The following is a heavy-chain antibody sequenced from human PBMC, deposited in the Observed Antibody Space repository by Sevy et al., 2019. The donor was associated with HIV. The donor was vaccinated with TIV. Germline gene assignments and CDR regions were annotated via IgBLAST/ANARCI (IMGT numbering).Heavy chain of an antibody. V-gene: IGHV1-18*01. CDR1: GYTFTSYG. CDR3: ARVGYYYDSSGYYYYYYGMDV. CDR2: ISAYNGNT. D-gene: IGHD3-22*01. J-gene: IGHJ6*02. Sequence: ASVKVSCKASGYTFTSYGISWVRQAPRQGLEWMGWISAYNGNTNYAQKLQGRVTMTTDTSTSTAYMELRSLRSDDTAVYYCARVGYYYDSSGYYYYYYGMDVWGQGTTVTVSS.